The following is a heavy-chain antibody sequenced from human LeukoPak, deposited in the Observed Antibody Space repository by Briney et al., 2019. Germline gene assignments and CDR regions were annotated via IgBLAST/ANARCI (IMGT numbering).Heavy chain of an antibody. Sequence: ASVKVSCKASGYDFSRYDINWVRLAPGQGLEWMGWMNPNNGDTGYAQNFQGRVTMTRDTSMSTAYMELSSLRSEDTALYYCARGRIRYDDYSSGWFVFFEFWGQGSLVTVSS. CDR3: ARGRIRYDDYSSGWFVFFEF. D-gene: IGHD6-19*01. V-gene: IGHV1-8*01. CDR1: GYDFSRYD. CDR2: MNPNNGDT. J-gene: IGHJ4*02.